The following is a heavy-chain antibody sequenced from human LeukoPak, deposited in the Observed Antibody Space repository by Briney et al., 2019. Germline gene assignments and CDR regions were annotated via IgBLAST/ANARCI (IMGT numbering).Heavy chain of an antibody. CDR1: GDGVSSNSAA. V-gene: IGHV6-1*01. J-gene: IGHJ4*02. CDR2: TYYRSKWYN. D-gene: IGHD3-22*01. Sequence: SQTLSLNCAISGDGVSSNSAAWNWIRQSPSRGLEWLGRTYYRSKWYNEYAVSVKSRITINPDTSKNQFSLQLNSVTPEDTAVYYCAREVAGYYYDSSGYYAPNSFDYWGQGTLVTVSS. CDR3: AREVAGYYYDSSGYYAPNSFDY.